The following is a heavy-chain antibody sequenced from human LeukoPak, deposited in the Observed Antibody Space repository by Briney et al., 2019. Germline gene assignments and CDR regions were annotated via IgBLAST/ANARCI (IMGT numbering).Heavy chain of an antibody. CDR1: GFTFSSYW. J-gene: IGHJ5*02. CDR2: IKQDGSEK. V-gene: IGHV3-7*01. Sequence: TGGSLRLSCAASGFTFSSYWMSWVRQAPGKGLEWVANIKQDGSEKYYVDSVKGRFTISRDNAKNSLYLQMNSPRAEDTAVYYCARDISSSWYVDLNWFDPWGQGTLVTVSS. D-gene: IGHD6-13*01. CDR3: ARDISSSWYVDLNWFDP.